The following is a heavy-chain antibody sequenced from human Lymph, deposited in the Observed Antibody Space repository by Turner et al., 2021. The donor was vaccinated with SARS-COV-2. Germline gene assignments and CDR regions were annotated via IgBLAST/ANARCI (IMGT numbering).Heavy chain of an antibody. CDR3: ARDRSPFGVFDY. V-gene: IGHV3-33*01. CDR2: RRYDGSNN. J-gene: IGHJ4*02. CDR1: GFTFSRYG. Sequence: QVQLVESGVGVGQPGRSLRLSSEAFGFTFSRYGLHWARKAPGKGLEWLAIRRYDGSNNYYADSVKGRFTISRDKSKNTLYLQMNSLRVEDTAVYYCARDRSPFGVFDYWGQGTLVTVSS. D-gene: IGHD3-10*01.